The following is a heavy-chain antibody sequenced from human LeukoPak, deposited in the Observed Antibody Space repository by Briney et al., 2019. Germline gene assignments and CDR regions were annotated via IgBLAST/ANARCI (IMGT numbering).Heavy chain of an antibody. J-gene: IGHJ4*02. D-gene: IGHD4-17*01. CDR1: GFTVSSNY. V-gene: IGHV3-53*01. CDR3: ARDAYGDYLFDY. CDR2: IYSGGST. Sequence: GGSLRPSCAASGFTVSSNYMSWVRQAPGKGLEWVSVIYSGGSTYYADSVKGRFTISRDNSKNTLYLQMNSLRAEDTAVYYCARDAYGDYLFDYWGQGTLVTVSS.